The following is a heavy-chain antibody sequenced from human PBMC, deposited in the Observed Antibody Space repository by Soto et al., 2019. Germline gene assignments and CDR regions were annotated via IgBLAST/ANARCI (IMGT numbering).Heavy chain of an antibody. D-gene: IGHD3-3*01. CDR3: ARDPEYYDFWSGPGRLDP. J-gene: IGHJ5*02. CDR2: TYYRSKWYN. V-gene: IGHV6-1*01. CDR1: GDSVSSNSAA. Sequence: PSPTLSLTCAISGDSVSSNSAAWNWIRQSPSRGLEWLGRTYYRSKWYNDYAVSVKSRITINPDTSKNQFSLQLNSVTPEDTAVYYCARDPEYYDFWSGPGRLDPWGEGTLVTVSS.